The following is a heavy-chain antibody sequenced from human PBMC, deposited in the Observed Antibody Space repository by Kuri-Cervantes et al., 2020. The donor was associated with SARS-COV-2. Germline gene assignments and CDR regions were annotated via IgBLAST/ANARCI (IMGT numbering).Heavy chain of an antibody. CDR3: ARSPPYIAAAGTGMKD. Sequence: SVKVSCKASGGTFSSYAISWVRQAPGQGLEWMGGIIPIFGTANYAQKFQGRVTITADESTSTAYTELSSLRSEDTAVYYCARSPPYIAAAGTGMKDWGQGTLVTVSS. CDR2: IIPIFGTA. D-gene: IGHD6-13*01. V-gene: IGHV1-69*13. J-gene: IGHJ4*02. CDR1: GGTFSSYA.